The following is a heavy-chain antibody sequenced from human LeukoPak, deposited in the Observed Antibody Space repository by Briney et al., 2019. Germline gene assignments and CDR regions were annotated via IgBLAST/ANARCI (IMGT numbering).Heavy chain of an antibody. CDR3: VRLSVISPHRYFDL. Sequence: SETLSLTCAVYGGSFSGYYWSWIRQPPGKGLEWIGEINHSGSTNYNPSLKSRVTISVDTSKNQFSLKLSSVTAADTAVYYCVRLSVISPHRYFDLWGRGTLVTVSS. J-gene: IGHJ2*01. CDR1: GGSFSGYY. V-gene: IGHV4-34*01. CDR2: INHSGST. D-gene: IGHD4-23*01.